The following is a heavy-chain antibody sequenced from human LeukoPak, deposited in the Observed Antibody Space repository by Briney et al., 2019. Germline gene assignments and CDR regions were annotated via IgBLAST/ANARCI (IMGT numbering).Heavy chain of an antibody. J-gene: IGHJ3*02. CDR3: ARDYYGRGAFDI. CDR2: ISYDGSNK. CDR1: GFTFSSYS. V-gene: IGHV3-30*03. D-gene: IGHD3-10*01. Sequence: GGSLRLSCAASGFTFSSYSMNWVRQAPGKGLEWVAVISYDGSNKYYADSVKGRFTISRDNSKNTLYLQMNSLRAEDTAVYYCARDYYGRGAFDIWGQGTMVTVSS.